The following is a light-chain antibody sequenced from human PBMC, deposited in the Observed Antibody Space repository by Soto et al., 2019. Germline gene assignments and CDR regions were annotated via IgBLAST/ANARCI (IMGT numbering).Light chain of an antibody. Sequence: EIVLTQSPGTLSLSPGERATLSCRASQSVSSSYLAWYQQKPGEAPRLLIYGASSRATGIPDRFSDSGSGTDFTLTISRLEPEYFAVYYCQQYGSSPMYTFGQGTKREIK. CDR1: QSVSSSY. V-gene: IGKV3-20*01. CDR2: GAS. J-gene: IGKJ2*01. CDR3: QQYGSSPMYT.